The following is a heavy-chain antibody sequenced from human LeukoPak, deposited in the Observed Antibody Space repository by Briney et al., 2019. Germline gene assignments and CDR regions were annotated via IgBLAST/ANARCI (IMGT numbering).Heavy chain of an antibody. D-gene: IGHD6-13*01. Sequence: GGSLRLSCAASGFTFSTYNMNWVRQAPGKRLERVSSIGSSSGYIYYADSVKGRFTISRDNAKNSLYLQMNSLRAEDTAVYYCARDLHSSKYWGQGTLVTVSS. CDR2: IGSSSGYI. CDR3: ARDLHSSKY. J-gene: IGHJ4*02. CDR1: GFTFSTYN. V-gene: IGHV3-21*01.